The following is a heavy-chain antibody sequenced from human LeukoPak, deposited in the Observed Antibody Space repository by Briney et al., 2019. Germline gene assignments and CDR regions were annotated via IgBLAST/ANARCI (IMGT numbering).Heavy chain of an antibody. CDR2: ISSSGSTI. D-gene: IGHD5-24*01. CDR1: GFTFSDYY. CDR3: ARDLRGYNYLRQVDAFDI. V-gene: IGHV3-11*04. Sequence: GGSLRLSCAASGFTFSDYYMSWIRQAPGKGLEWVSYISSSGSTIYYADSVKVRFTISRDNAKNSLYLQMNSLRAEGTAVYYCARDLRGYNYLRQVDAFDIWGQGTMVTVSS. J-gene: IGHJ3*02.